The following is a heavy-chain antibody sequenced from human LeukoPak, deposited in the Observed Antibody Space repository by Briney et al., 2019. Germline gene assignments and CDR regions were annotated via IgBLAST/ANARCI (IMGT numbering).Heavy chain of an antibody. D-gene: IGHD6-19*01. CDR2: IYYSGST. V-gene: IGHV4-39*01. CDR1: GGSIRSSSCY. J-gene: IGHJ4*02. Sequence: SSETLSLTCTVSGGSIRSSSCYWGWIRQPPGKGLEWIGSIYYSGSTYYNASLKSRGTISVDTSKNQFSLKLNSVTAADTAVYFCARQVVAVAGTGYFDYWGQGTLVTVSS. CDR3: ARQVVAVAGTGYFDY.